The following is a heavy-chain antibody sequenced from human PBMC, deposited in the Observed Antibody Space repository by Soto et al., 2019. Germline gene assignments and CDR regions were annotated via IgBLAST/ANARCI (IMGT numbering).Heavy chain of an antibody. CDR1: GGSISSGDYY. J-gene: IGHJ3*02. CDR2: IYYSGST. Sequence: SETLSLTCTVSGGSISSGDYYWSWIRQPPGKGPEWIGYIYYSGSTYYNPSLKSRVTISVDTSKNQFSLKLSSVTAADTAVYYCARAGVGATRAAGKNAFDIWGQGTMVTVSS. V-gene: IGHV4-30-4*01. D-gene: IGHD1-26*01. CDR3: ARAGVGATRAAGKNAFDI.